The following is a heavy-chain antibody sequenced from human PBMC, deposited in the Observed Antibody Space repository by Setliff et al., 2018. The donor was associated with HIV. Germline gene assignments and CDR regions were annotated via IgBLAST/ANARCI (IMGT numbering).Heavy chain of an antibody. J-gene: IGHJ3*02. D-gene: IGHD3-22*01. CDR1: GGTFSSYA. V-gene: IGHV1-69*05. Sequence: ASVKVSCKASGGTFSSYAISWVRQAPGQGLEWMGGIIPIFGTANYAQKFQGRVTITTDESTSTAYMELSSLRSEDTAVYYCARERVRQHYYDGSLNRAFDIWGQGTMVTVSS. CDR3: ARERVRQHYYDGSLNRAFDI. CDR2: IIPIFGTA.